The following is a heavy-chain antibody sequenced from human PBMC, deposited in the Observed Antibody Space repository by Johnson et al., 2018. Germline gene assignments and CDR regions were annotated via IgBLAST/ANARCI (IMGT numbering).Heavy chain of an antibody. V-gene: IGHV3-53*01. Sequence: VQLVQSGGGLIQPGGSLRLSCAASGFTVSSNYMSWVRQAPGKGLEWASVIYSGGSTYYADSVKGRFTISRDNSKNTLYLQMNSLRAEDTAVYYCARDFENYYDSSGYLYGMDVWGQGTTVTVSS. D-gene: IGHD3-22*01. CDR3: ARDFENYYDSSGYLYGMDV. J-gene: IGHJ6*02. CDR1: GFTVSSNY. CDR2: IYSGGST.